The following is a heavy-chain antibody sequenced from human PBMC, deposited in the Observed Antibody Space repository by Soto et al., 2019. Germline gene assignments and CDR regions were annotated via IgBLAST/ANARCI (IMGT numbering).Heavy chain of an antibody. CDR1: GYSFTSYW. CDR2: IYPGDSDT. D-gene: IGHD2-2*01. CDR3: ARSHHACCSGASCYWYGMDV. J-gene: IGHJ6*02. Sequence: PGESLKISCTGSGYSFTSYWIGWVRQMPGKGLEGMGIIYPGDSDTRYSPSFRGQVTXSADKSITPAYLHWSSLRASETAMYYCARSHHACCSGASCYWYGMDVWRQGTTVTVSS. V-gene: IGHV5-51*01.